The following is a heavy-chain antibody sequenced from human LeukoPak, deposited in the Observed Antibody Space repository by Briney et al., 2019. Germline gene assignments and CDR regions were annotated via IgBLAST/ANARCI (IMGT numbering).Heavy chain of an antibody. V-gene: IGHV1-18*01. Sequence: ASVKVSCKASGYTFTSYGISWVRQAPGQGLEWMGWISAYNGNTNYVQKLQGRVTMTTDTSTSTAYMELRSLRSDDTAVYYCASISRFGIVGARDDAFDIWGQGTMVTVSS. J-gene: IGHJ3*02. CDR3: ASISRFGIVGARDDAFDI. D-gene: IGHD1-26*01. CDR2: ISAYNGNT. CDR1: GYTFTSYG.